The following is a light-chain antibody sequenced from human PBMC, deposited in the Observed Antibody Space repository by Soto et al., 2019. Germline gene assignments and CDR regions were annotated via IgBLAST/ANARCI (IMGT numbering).Light chain of an antibody. V-gene: IGKV3-15*01. J-gene: IGKJ4*02. CDR2: GAS. Sequence: EIVMTQSPATLSVSPGERVTLSCRASQSVSSSLAWYQQKPGQAPRLLIYGASTRATGIPARFSGSGSGTAVTLTISSLQSEDLAVYYCQQYTNWLTFGGGTKVEIK. CDR3: QQYTNWLT. CDR1: QSVSSS.